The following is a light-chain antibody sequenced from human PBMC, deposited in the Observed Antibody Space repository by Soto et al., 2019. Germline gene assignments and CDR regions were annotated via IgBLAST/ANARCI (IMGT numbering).Light chain of an antibody. CDR3: QQRKNWPLT. Sequence: EIVLTQSPATLSLSPGDRATLSCRASQTVDRYLAWYQQRPGQAPRLVMYDATTRATCIPDRFGGSGSGTDFTLTISSLEPEDFAVYYCQQRKNWPLTFGQGTRLE. CDR2: DAT. J-gene: IGKJ5*01. CDR1: QTVDRY. V-gene: IGKV3-11*01.